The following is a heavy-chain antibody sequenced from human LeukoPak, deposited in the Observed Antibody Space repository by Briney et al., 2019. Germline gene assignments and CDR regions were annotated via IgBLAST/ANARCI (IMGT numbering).Heavy chain of an antibody. CDR2: ISYDGSNK. D-gene: IGHD6-19*01. V-gene: IGHV3-30*18. Sequence: PGRSLRLSCAASGFTLSSYGMHWVRQAPGKGLEWVAVISYDGSNKYYADSVKGRFTISRDNSKNTLYPQMNSLRAEDTAVYYCAKEGWFDAFDIWGQGTMVTVSS. CDR1: GFTLSSYG. J-gene: IGHJ3*02. CDR3: AKEGWFDAFDI.